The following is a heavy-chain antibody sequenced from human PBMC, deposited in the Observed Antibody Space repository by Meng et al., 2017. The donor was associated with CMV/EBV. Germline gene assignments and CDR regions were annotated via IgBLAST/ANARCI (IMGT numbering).Heavy chain of an antibody. CDR1: GDCVSSNSAA. J-gene: IGHJ6*02. V-gene: IGHV6-1*01. CDR3: ARDFRAVPVLRFLEWSSYGMDV. Sequence: SQTLSLTCAISGDCVSSNSAAWNWTRQSPSRGLEWLGRTYYMSKWYNDYAVSVKSRITINPDTSKNQFYLQLNSVTPEDTAVYYCARDFRAVPVLRFLEWSSYGMDVWGQGTTVTVSS. D-gene: IGHD3-3*01. CDR2: TYYMSKWYN.